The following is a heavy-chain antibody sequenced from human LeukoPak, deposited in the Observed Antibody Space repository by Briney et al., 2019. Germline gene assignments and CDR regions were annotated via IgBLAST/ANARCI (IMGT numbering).Heavy chain of an antibody. Sequence: GGSLRLSCAASGFIFSSYWMSWVRQAPGKGLEWVANIKQDGSEKYYVDSVKGRFTISRDNAKNSLYLQMNSLRAEDTAVYYCASKNERDYWGQGTLVTVSS. J-gene: IGHJ4*02. CDR1: GFIFSSYW. V-gene: IGHV3-7*01. CDR2: IKQDGSEK. D-gene: IGHD1-1*01. CDR3: ASKNERDY.